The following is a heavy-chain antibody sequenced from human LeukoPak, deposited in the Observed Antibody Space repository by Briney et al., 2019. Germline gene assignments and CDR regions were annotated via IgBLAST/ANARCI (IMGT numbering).Heavy chain of an antibody. J-gene: IGHJ4*02. Sequence: ASVKVSCKTSGFTFSDHYLHWVRQFPGQGLEWMGWINGKSGATFYAQKFQDRITVTRDRSISTMYLEVHRLTTDDTAVYYCVRDFDWGPDYWGQGTPVAVSS. CDR3: VRDFDWGPDY. D-gene: IGHD3-9*01. V-gene: IGHV1-2*02. CDR1: GFTFSDHY. CDR2: INGKSGAT.